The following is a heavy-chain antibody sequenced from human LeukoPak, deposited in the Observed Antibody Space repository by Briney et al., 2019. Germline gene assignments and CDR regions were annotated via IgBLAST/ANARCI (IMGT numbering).Heavy chain of an antibody. CDR3: AKGRRWLQSHFDY. D-gene: IGHD5-24*01. V-gene: IGHV3-30*02. J-gene: IGHJ4*02. CDR1: GFTFSSYA. Sequence: PGGSLRLSCAASGFTFSSYAMHWVRQAPGKGLEWVAVIWYDGSNKYYADSVKGRFTISRDNSKNTLYLQMNSLRAEDTAVYYCAKGRRWLQSHFDYWGQGTLVTVSS. CDR2: IWYDGSNK.